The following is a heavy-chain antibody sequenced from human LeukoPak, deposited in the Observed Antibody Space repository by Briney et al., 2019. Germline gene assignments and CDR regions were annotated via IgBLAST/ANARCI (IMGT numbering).Heavy chain of an antibody. J-gene: IGHJ4*02. CDR3: ARDGGNYFFDY. CDR1: GYTFTSYA. V-gene: IGHV1-18*01. Sequence: GASVKVSCKASGYTFTSYAMNWVRQAPGQGLEWLGWISGFNGNTNYAQKLQGRVTMTTDTSTSTGYMELRSLRSDDTAVYYCARDGGNYFFDYWGQGTLVTVSS. CDR2: ISGFNGNT. D-gene: IGHD4-23*01.